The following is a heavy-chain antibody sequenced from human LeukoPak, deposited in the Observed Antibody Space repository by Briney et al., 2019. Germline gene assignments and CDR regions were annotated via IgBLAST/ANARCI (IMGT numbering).Heavy chain of an antibody. CDR1: GFTFTSSA. CDR2: IVVGSGNT. CDR3: AAAGRIVGAKGFDP. Sequence: ASVNVSCKASGFTFTSSAVQWVRQARGQRLEWIGWIVVGSGNTNYAQKFQERVTITRDMSTSTAYMELSSLRSEDTAVYYCAAAGRIVGAKGFDPWGQGTRVTVSS. V-gene: IGHV1-58*01. D-gene: IGHD1-26*01. J-gene: IGHJ5*02.